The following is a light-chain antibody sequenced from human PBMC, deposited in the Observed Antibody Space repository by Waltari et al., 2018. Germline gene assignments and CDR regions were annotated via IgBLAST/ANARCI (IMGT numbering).Light chain of an antibody. CDR3: QQSYSTPPIT. Sequence: DIQMTQSPSSLSASVGDRVTITCRASQSISSDLNWYQQKPGKAPKLLFYAASSLQSGVPSRFSGSGSGTDFTLTISSLQPEDVATYYCQQSYSTPPITFGQGTRLEIQ. J-gene: IGKJ5*01. V-gene: IGKV1-39*01. CDR2: AAS. CDR1: QSISSD.